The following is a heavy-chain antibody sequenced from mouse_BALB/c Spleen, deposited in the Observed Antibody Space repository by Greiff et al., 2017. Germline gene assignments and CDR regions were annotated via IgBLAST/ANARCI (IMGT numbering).Heavy chain of an antibody. Sequence: EVMLVESGGGLVKPGGSLKLSCAASGFTFSSYAVSWVRQSPEKRLEWVAEISSGGSYTYYPDTVTGRFTISRDNAKNTLYLEMSSLRSEDTAMYYCARDRGAYWGQGTLVTVSA. CDR1: GFTFSSYA. V-gene: IGHV5-9-4*01. J-gene: IGHJ3*01. CDR2: ISSGGSYT. D-gene: IGHD3-1*01. CDR3: ARDRGAY.